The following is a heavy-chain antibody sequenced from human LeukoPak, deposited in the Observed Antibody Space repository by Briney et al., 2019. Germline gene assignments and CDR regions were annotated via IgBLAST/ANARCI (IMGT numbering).Heavy chain of an antibody. Sequence: PSETLSLTCTVSGGSISSSSYYWGWIRQPPGKGLEWIGSIHYSGSTYYNPSLKSRVTISVDTSKNQFSLKLSSVTAADTAVYYCARRGFDYYYYYMDVWGKGTTVTVSS. V-gene: IGHV4-39*01. D-gene: IGHD3-10*01. CDR2: IHYSGST. CDR1: GGSISSSSYY. J-gene: IGHJ6*03. CDR3: ARRGFDYYYYYMDV.